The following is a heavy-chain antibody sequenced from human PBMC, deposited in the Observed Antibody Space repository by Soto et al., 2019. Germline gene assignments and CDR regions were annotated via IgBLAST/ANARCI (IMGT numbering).Heavy chain of an antibody. Sequence: PAETLSLTCTVSGGSIKKYYWSWIRQSPGKGLEYIGYIYYSGSTNYNPSLKSRVTISVDTSKMQFSLRLSSVTAADTAVYYCARAPFVAAPVDVWGPGTTVTVSS. CDR1: GGSIKKYY. CDR2: IYYSGST. J-gene: IGHJ6*02. V-gene: IGHV4-59*01. CDR3: ARAPFVAAPVDV. D-gene: IGHD6-13*01.